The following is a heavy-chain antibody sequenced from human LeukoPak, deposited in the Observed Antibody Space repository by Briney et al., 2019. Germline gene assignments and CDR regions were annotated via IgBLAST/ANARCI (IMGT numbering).Heavy chain of an antibody. CDR2: ISGSGGST. CDR3: AKVRSRGVIITGFDY. J-gene: IGHJ4*02. V-gene: IGHV3-23*01. D-gene: IGHD3-10*01. CDR1: GFTFSSYA. Sequence: GGSLRLSCAASGFTFSSYAMSWVRQAPGKGLEWVSAISGSGGSTYYADSVKGRFTISRDNSKNTLYPQMNSLRAEDTAVYYCAKVRSRGVIITGFDYWGQGTLVTVSS.